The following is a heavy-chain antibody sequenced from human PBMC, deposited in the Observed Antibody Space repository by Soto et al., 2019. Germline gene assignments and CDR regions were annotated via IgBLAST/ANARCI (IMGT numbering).Heavy chain of an antibody. V-gene: IGHV1-3*01. CDR2: INAGDDNT. J-gene: IGHJ4*02. Sequence: QVRLVQSGAEVKKPGASVKVSCKASGYTFTSYAMHWVRQAPGQRLEWMGWINAGDDNTKYSQKFKGRVISTRDTSESTAYMELSSLRSEDTAVYYCARDLGGWPDYWGQGTLVTVSS. CDR1: GYTFTSYA. CDR3: ARDLGGWPDY. D-gene: IGHD6-19*01.